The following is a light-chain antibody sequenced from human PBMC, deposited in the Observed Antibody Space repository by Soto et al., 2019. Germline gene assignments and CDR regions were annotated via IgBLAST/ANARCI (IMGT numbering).Light chain of an antibody. J-gene: IGKJ3*01. CDR1: QDIRKY. CDR3: QHYDHLPPFT. V-gene: IGKV1-33*01. Sequence: DIQMTQSPSSLYASVGDRVTITCQASQDIRKYLNWYQQKPGRAPKLLIYGASNLETGVPSRFSGSGYGTDFTFTISSLQPEDIATYYCQHYDHLPPFTFGPGTKVAIK. CDR2: GAS.